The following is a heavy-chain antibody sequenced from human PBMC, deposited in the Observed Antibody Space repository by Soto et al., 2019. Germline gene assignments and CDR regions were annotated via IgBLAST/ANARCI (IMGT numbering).Heavy chain of an antibody. CDR1: GYTFTSYA. J-gene: IGHJ4*02. CDR3: ARVGGLWLQFDY. Sequence: ASVKVSCKASGYTFTSYAMHWVRQAPGQRLEWMGWINAGNGNTKYSQKFQGRVTITRDTSASTAYMELSSLRSEDTAVYYCARVGGLWLQFDYWGQGTLVTVSS. V-gene: IGHV1-3*01. D-gene: IGHD5-12*01. CDR2: INAGNGNT.